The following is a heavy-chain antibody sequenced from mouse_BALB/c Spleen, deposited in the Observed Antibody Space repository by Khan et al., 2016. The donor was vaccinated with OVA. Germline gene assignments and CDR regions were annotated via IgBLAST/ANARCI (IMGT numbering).Heavy chain of an antibody. J-gene: IGHJ2*01. CDR1: GFSLTRHG. CDR2: IWAGGST. CDR3: ARNREPDYFDY. V-gene: IGHV2-9*02. Sequence: QVQLKQSGPGLVAPSQSLSITCTVSGFSLTRHGIHWVRQPPGKGLEWLGIIWAGGSTNYNSAVMSRLSITKDSSKSQVFLKMNSLQTDDTAIYYCARNREPDYFDYWGQGTTLTVSS.